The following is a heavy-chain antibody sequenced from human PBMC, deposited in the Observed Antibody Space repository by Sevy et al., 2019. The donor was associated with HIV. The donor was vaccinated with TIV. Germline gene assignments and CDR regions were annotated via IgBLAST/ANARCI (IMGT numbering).Heavy chain of an antibody. Sequence: GGSLRLSCAASGFTFSSYSMNWVRQAPGKGLEWVSYISRSSSTIDYVDSVKGRFTISRDNAKNSLYLQMNSLRAEDTAVYDCARSPPYSSGWYGIDYWGQGTLVTVSS. J-gene: IGHJ4*02. CDR3: ARSPPYSSGWYGIDY. V-gene: IGHV3-48*01. D-gene: IGHD6-19*01. CDR2: ISRSSSTI. CDR1: GFTFSSYS.